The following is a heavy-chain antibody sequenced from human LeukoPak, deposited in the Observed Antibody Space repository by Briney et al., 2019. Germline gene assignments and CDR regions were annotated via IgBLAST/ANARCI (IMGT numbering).Heavy chain of an antibody. CDR3: ATTRGDGSGYFAY. CDR1: GGSISSSSYY. Sequence: PSETLSLTCSVSGGSISSSSYYWGWIRQPPGKGLEWIGSISSSGSTFYNPSLKSRVTISVDTSKNQFSLKLSSVTATDTAVYHCATTRGDGSGYFAYWGQGTLVTVSP. CDR2: ISSSGST. V-gene: IGHV4-39*01. D-gene: IGHD3-22*01. J-gene: IGHJ4*02.